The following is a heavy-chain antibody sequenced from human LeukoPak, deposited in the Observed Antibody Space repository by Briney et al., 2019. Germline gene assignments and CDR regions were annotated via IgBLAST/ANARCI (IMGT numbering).Heavy chain of an antibody. J-gene: IGHJ5*02. CDR1: GGSFSGYY. Sequence: TSETLSLTCAVYGGSFSGYYWSWIRQSPGKGLEWIGEINHSGSTNYNPSLKSRVTISVDTSKNPFSLKLSSVTAADTAVYSCARGLLWDSSGWLSRSFDPWGQGTLVTVSS. V-gene: IGHV4-34*01. CDR2: INHSGST. CDR3: ARGLLWDSSGWLSRSFDP. D-gene: IGHD6-19*01.